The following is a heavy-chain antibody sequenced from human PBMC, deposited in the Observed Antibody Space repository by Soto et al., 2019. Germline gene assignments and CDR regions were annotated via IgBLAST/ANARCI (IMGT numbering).Heavy chain of an antibody. Sequence: QVQLQQWGAGLLKPSETLSLTCAVYGGSFSGYYWSWIRQPPGKGLEWIGEINHSGSTNYNPSLKSRVTMSVDTSKNQFSLNLSSVTAADTAVYYCVRPRGGTSGIDYWGQGTLVTVSS. J-gene: IGHJ4*02. V-gene: IGHV4-34*01. D-gene: IGHD1-1*01. CDR1: GGSFSGYY. CDR2: INHSGST. CDR3: VRPRGGTSGIDY.